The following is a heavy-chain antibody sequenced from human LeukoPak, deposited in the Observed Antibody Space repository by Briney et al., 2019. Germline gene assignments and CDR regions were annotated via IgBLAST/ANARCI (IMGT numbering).Heavy chain of an antibody. CDR1: GFSFSSYA. CDR3: ARSGIQLWSYSDY. J-gene: IGHJ4*02. V-gene: IGHV3-30-3*01. D-gene: IGHD5-18*01. Sequence: PGGSLRLSCAASGFSFSSYAVHWARQAPGKGLEWVAVISYDGSDKYYADFVKGRFTTSRDNSKNTLYLQMNSPRAEDTAVYYCARSGIQLWSYSDYWGQGTLVTVSS. CDR2: ISYDGSDK.